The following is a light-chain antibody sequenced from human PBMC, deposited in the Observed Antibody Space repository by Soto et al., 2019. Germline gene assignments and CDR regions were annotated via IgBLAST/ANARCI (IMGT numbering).Light chain of an antibody. V-gene: IGLV1-51*01. Sequence: QSVLTQPPSVSAAPGQKVTISCSGGSSNIGINYVSWYQQLPGTAPKLLIYDNNQRPSGIPDRFSGSKSGTSATLGITGLQTGDEALYYCVAWDSGQSAGVVFGGGTKVTVL. CDR1: SSNIGINY. CDR3: VAWDSGQSAGVV. CDR2: DNN. J-gene: IGLJ3*02.